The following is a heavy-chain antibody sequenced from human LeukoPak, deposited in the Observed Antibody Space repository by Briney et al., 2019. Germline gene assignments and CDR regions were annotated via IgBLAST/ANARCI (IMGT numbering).Heavy chain of an antibody. Sequence: PSETLSLTCTVSGGSISSYYWSWIRQPPGKGLEWIGYIYYSGSTNYNPSLKSRVTLSVDTSKNQFSLKLSSVTAADTAVYYCARDRGGRDAFDIWGQGTMVTVSS. CDR2: IYYSGST. CDR3: ARDRGGRDAFDI. D-gene: IGHD3-10*01. V-gene: IGHV4-59*01. CDR1: GGSISSYY. J-gene: IGHJ3*02.